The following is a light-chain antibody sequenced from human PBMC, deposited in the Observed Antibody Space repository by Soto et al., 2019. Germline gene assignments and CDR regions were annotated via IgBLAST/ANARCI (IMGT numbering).Light chain of an antibody. CDR2: AAS. J-gene: IGKJ1*01. V-gene: IGKV1-6*01. CDR3: LQEYNYPRT. Sequence: AIQMTQSPSSLSPSVGDRMTIACRASQDIRNELAWYQQKPGKAPGXLIYAASTLQSGVPSRFSGSGSGTDFTLTISSLQTEDGATYYCLQEYNYPRTFGQGTKVDIK. CDR1: QDIRNE.